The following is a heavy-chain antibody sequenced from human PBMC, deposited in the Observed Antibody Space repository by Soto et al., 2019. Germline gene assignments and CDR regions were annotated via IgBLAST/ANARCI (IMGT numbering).Heavy chain of an antibody. V-gene: IGHV4-59*01. CDR1: GGSISGYY. J-gene: IGHJ4*02. CDR3: ARNLIFDY. Sequence: SETLSLTCTVSGGSISGYYWSWTRQSPGKGLEWIGYIYYSGTTNYNPSLKSRVTISVDTSKNQFSLKLRSVTAADTAVYYCARNLIFDYWGQGTMVTVSS. CDR2: IYYSGTT.